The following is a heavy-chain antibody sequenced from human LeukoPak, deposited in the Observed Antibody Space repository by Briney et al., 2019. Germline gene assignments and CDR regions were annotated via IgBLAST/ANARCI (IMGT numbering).Heavy chain of an antibody. J-gene: IGHJ4*02. CDR1: GGTFSSYA. Sequence: ASVKVSCKASGGTFSSYAISWVRQAPGKGLEWMGGFDPEDGETIYAQKFQGRVTMTEDTSTDTAYMELSSLRSEDTAVYYCATALATGRSFDYWGQGTLVTVSS. V-gene: IGHV1-24*01. D-gene: IGHD5-12*01. CDR3: ATALATGRSFDY. CDR2: FDPEDGET.